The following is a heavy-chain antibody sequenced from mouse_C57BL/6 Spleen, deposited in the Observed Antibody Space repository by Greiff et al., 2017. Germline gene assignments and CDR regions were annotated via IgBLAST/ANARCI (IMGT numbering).Heavy chain of an antibody. Sequence: VQLQQPGAELVRPGSSVKLSCKASGYTFTSYWMHWVKQRPIQGLEWIGNIDPSDSETHYNQKFKDKATLTVDKSSSTAYMQLSSLTSEDSAVYYCARSHYYGSSYRDYYAMDYWGQGTSVTVSS. J-gene: IGHJ4*01. CDR3: ARSHYYGSSYRDYYAMDY. CDR1: GYTFTSYW. D-gene: IGHD1-1*01. CDR2: IDPSDSET. V-gene: IGHV1-52*01.